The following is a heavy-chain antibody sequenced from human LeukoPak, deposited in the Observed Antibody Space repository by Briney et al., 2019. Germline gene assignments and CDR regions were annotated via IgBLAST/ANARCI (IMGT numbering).Heavy chain of an antibody. CDR1: GFSFSDYY. CDR3: PKTSRGDSGYDSPFDK. CDR2: ICTTGTFT. Sequence: PGGSLRLSCAASGFSFSDYYMSWIRQAPGKGLEWVSYICTTGTFTIYAASVRGRFTISRANAKNSLLLQSTSLGAENTAAYYCPKTSRGDSGYDSPFDKGGRGTVVSVFS. D-gene: IGHD5-12*01. V-gene: IGHV3-11*03. J-gene: IGHJ4*02.